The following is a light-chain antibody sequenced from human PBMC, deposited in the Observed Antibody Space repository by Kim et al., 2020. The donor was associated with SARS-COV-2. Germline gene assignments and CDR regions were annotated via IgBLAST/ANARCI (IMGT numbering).Light chain of an antibody. CDR1: SSDVGSYNR. Sequence: QSALTQPPSVSGSPGQSVTISCTGTSSDVGSYNRVSWYQQPPGTAPKLMIYEVTNRPSGVPDRFSGSKSGNTASLTISGLQAEDEADYYCSSYTHSSTLWVFGGGTQLTVL. V-gene: IGLV2-18*02. CDR3: SSYTHSSTLWV. J-gene: IGLJ3*02. CDR2: EVT.